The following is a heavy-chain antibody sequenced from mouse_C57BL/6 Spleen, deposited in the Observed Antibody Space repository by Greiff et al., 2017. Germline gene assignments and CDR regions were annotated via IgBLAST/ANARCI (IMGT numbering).Heavy chain of an antibody. D-gene: IGHD1-1*01. Sequence: EVMLVESGGDLVKPGGSLKLSCAASGFTFSSYGMSWVRQTPDKRLEWVATISSGGSYTYYPDSVKGRFTISRDNAKNTLYLQMSSLKSEDTAMYYCARHITTVAYFDDWGQGTTLTVSS. J-gene: IGHJ2*01. CDR2: ISSGGSYT. V-gene: IGHV5-6*01. CDR3: ARHITTVAYFDD. CDR1: GFTFSSYG.